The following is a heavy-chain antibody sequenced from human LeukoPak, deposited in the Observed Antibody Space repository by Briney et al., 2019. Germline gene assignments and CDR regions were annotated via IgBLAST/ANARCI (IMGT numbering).Heavy chain of an antibody. J-gene: IGHJ4*02. CDR3: AKSLDYGGNRARLDF. D-gene: IGHD4-23*01. V-gene: IGHV3-23*01. Sequence: PGGSLRLSCAASGFTFSTYGMNWVRQASGKGLEWVSAVSGSGSTTYYARSVKGRFTVSRDNSKNTLYLQMNSLRVDDTAVYYCAKSLDYGGNRARLDFWGQGTLVTVSS. CDR2: VSGSGSTT. CDR1: GFTFSTYG.